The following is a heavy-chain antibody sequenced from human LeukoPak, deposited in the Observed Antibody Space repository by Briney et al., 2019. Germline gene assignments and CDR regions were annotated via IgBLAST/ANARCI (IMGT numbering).Heavy chain of an antibody. CDR3: ARPRVVVVAATVGDDAFDI. Sequence: ASVKVSCKASGYTFTGYYMHWVRQAPGQGLEWMGWINPNSGGTNYAQKFQGRVTMTRDTSISTAYMELSRLRSDDTAVYYCARPRVVVVAATVGDDAFDIWGQGTMVTVSS. D-gene: IGHD2-15*01. V-gene: IGHV1-2*02. CDR2: INPNSGGT. J-gene: IGHJ3*02. CDR1: GYTFTGYY.